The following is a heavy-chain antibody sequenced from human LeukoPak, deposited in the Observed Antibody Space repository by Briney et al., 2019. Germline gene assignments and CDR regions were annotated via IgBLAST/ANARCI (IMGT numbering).Heavy chain of an antibody. CDR3: ARGYYDFWSGPYYYYYVMDV. J-gene: IGHJ6*02. CDR2: INHSGST. V-gene: IGHV4-34*01. Sequence: PSETLSLTCAVYGGSFSGYYWSWIRQPPGKGQEWIGEINHSGSTNYNPSLKSRVTISVDTSKNQFSLKLSSVTAADTAVYYCARGYYDFWSGPYYYYYVMDVWGQGTTVTVSS. D-gene: IGHD3-3*01. CDR1: GGSFSGYY.